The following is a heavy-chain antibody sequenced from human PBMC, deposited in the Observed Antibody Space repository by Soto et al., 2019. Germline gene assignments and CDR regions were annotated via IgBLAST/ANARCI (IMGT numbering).Heavy chain of an antibody. CDR1: GFTVSSNY. CDR2: IYSGGST. J-gene: IGHJ6*02. Sequence: GGSVRLSCAASGFTVSSNYMSWVRQAPGKGLEWVSVIYSGGSTYYADSVKGRFTISRDNSKNTLYLQMNSLRAEDTAVYYCARDRGYSYGYYYYGMDVWGQGTTVTVSS. V-gene: IGHV3-53*01. D-gene: IGHD5-18*01. CDR3: ARDRGYSYGYYYYGMDV.